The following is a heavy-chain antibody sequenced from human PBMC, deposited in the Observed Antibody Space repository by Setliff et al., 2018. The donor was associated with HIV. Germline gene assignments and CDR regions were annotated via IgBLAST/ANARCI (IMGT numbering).Heavy chain of an antibody. D-gene: IGHD3-10*02. J-gene: IGHJ5*01. CDR1: GFTFSNYA. V-gene: IGHV3-64D*09. CDR2: IGTNGDST. CDR3: VKSLMFFNWLDS. Sequence: AGGSLRLSCSTSGFTFSNYATHWVRQAPGKGLEYVSSIGTNGDSTSYADSVKGRFTISRDNSKNTLYLQMSSLRTEDTAVYYCVKSLMFFNWLDSWGQGTLVTVSS.